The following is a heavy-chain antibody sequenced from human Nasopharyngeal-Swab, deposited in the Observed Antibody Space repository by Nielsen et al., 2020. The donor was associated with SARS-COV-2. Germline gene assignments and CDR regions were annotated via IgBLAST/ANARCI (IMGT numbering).Heavy chain of an antibody. CDR3: AKDLGIAAAGTLLWHYYYGMDV. Sequence: GGSLRLSCAASGFTFSNYAMNWVRQAPGKGLEWVSVVGTSADTYYADSVKGRFTISRDNSRSTMYLQMNSLRAEDTAVYYCAKDLGIAAAGTLLWHYYYGMDVWGQGTTVTVSS. CDR2: VGTSADT. V-gene: IGHV3-23*01. D-gene: IGHD6-13*01. CDR1: GFTFSNYA. J-gene: IGHJ6*02.